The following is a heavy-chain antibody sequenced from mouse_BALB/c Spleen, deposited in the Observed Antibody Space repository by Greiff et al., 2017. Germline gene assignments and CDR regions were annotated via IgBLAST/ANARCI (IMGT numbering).Heavy chain of an antibody. CDR3: ARHGEVRRGYYYYAMDY. CDR1: GFTFSSYT. V-gene: IGHV5-12-2*01. D-gene: IGHD2-14*01. Sequence: EVQRVESGGGLVQPGGSLKLSCAASGFTFSSYTMSWVRQTPEKRLEWVAYISNGGGSTYYPDTVKGRFTISRDNAKNTLYLQMSSLKSEDTAMYYCARHGEVRRGYYYYAMDYWGQGTSVTVSS. J-gene: IGHJ4*01. CDR2: ISNGGGST.